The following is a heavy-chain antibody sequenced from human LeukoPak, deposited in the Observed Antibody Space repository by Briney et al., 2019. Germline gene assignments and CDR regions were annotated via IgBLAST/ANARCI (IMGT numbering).Heavy chain of an antibody. CDR3: ARGYYDSGSYATFAI. Sequence: PGGSLRLSCAASGFTFSAYSMNWVRQAPGKGLEWVSSISTSSSYIYYADSVKGRFTVSRDNAKNSLFLQMNSLRAGDTAVYYCARGYYDSGSYATFAIWGQGTMVTVSS. J-gene: IGHJ3*02. CDR2: ISTSSSYI. CDR1: GFTFSAYS. V-gene: IGHV3-21*01. D-gene: IGHD3-10*01.